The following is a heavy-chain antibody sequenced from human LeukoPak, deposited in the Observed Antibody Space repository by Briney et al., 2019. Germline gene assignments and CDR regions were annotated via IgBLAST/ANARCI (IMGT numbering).Heavy chain of an antibody. Sequence: ASVKVSCKVSGYTLTELSMHWVRQAPGKGLEWMGGFDPEDGETIYAQKFQGRVTMTEDTSTDTAYMGLSSLRSEDTAVYYCATGLTMVRGRPTRYYYYYYGMDVWGQGTTVTVSS. J-gene: IGHJ6*02. CDR1: GYTLTELS. V-gene: IGHV1-24*01. CDR2: FDPEDGET. D-gene: IGHD3-10*01. CDR3: ATGLTMVRGRPTRYYYYYYGMDV.